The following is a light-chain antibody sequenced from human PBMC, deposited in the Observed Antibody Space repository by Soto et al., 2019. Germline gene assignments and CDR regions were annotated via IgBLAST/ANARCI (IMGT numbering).Light chain of an antibody. CDR1: ISDVGSYNY. CDR3: SSYTSSSTLGV. Sequence: QSALTQPASVSGSPGQPITISCTGTISDVGSYNYVSWYQQHPGKAPKLMIYDVSNRPSGVSNRFSGSKSGNTASLTISGLQAEDEADYYCSSYTSSSTLGVFGTGTKLTVL. CDR2: DVS. V-gene: IGLV2-14*01. J-gene: IGLJ1*01.